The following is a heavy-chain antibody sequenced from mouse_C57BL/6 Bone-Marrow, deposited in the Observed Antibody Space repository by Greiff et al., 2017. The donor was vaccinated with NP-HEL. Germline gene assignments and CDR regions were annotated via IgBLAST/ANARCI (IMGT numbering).Heavy chain of an antibody. CDR3: ARGGYGNYVPEFAY. CDR1: GYTFTSYT. J-gene: IGHJ3*01. CDR2: INPSSGYT. D-gene: IGHD2-10*02. Sequence: VHLVESGAELARPGASVKMSCKASGYTFTSYTMHWVKQRPGQGLEWIGYINPSSGYTKYNQKFKDKATLTADKSSSTAYMQLSSLTSEDSAVYYCARGGYGNYVPEFAYWGQGTLVTVSA. V-gene: IGHV1-4*01.